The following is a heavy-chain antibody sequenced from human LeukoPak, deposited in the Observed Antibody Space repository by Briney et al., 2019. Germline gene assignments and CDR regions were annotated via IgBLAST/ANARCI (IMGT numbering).Heavy chain of an antibody. Sequence: SETLSLTCSVSGDSMYSHYWSFIRQAAGTGLEGIGRIHTSGTTYYNPSLKSRVTLLIDTSMSQFSLRLTSVTAADTAVYYCARGDYYDGGGRNWFDPWGQGTLVTVSP. D-gene: IGHD3-3*01. V-gene: IGHV4-4*07. CDR1: GDSMYSHY. CDR2: IHTSGTT. CDR3: ARGDYYDGGGRNWFDP. J-gene: IGHJ5*02.